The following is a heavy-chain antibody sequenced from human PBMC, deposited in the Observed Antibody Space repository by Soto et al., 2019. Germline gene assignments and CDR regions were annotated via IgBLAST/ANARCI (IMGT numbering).Heavy chain of an antibody. CDR2: IRGSGDST. J-gene: IGHJ4*02. CDR1: EFTFSNYA. CDR3: AKGDGGTNTHSDY. Sequence: EVQLLESGGGLIQPGGSLRLSCAASEFTFSNYAMSWVRQAPGKGLEWVSSIRGSGDSTYYADSVKGRFTISRDNSKKTLYLQMNSLRADDMAVDYCAKGDGGTNTHSDYWGQGTLVTVSS. D-gene: IGHD3-16*01. V-gene: IGHV3-23*01.